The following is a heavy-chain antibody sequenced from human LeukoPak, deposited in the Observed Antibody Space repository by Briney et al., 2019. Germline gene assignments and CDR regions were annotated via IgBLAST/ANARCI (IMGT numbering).Heavy chain of an antibody. D-gene: IGHD6-19*01. CDR3: ARDRVRYSSGWYFDY. J-gene: IGHJ4*02. CDR1: GFTFSTYA. V-gene: IGHV3-30*01. CDR2: ISYDGSSE. Sequence: GRSLRLSCAASGFTFSTYAMPWVRQAPGKGLEWVPVISYDGSSEYYADSVKGRLTIARDNSRNTLYLQMDSLRAEDTAVYYCARDRVRYSSGWYFDYWGQGTLVTVSS.